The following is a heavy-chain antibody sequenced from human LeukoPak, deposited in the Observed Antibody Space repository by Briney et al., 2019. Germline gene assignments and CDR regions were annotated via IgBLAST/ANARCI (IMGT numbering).Heavy chain of an antibody. CDR3: TRDNGYNYGQGIDH. CDR1: EVTVSSNF. CDR2: IYSGGST. J-gene: IGHJ4*02. V-gene: IGHV3-66*01. D-gene: IGHD5-18*01. Sequence: GGSLRLSCVASEVTVSSNFTSWGRQAAGRGLRWGTGIYSGGSTYYGDSVKGRFIISRDNSKKTLYLQMSSLRAEDTAVYYCTRDNGYNYGQGIDHWGQGTLVTVSP.